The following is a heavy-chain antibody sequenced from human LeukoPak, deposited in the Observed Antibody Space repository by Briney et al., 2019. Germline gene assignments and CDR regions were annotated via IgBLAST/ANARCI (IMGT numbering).Heavy chain of an antibody. CDR1: GFTFSSYW. CDR3: ARDTPTVILRFLEWSQYYFDY. Sequence: GGSLRLSCAASGFTFSSYWMSWVRQAPGKGLEWVANIKQDGSEKYYVDSVKGRFTISRDNAKNSLYLQMNSLRAEDTAVYYCARDTPTVILRFLEWSQYYFDYWGQGTLVTVSS. CDR2: IKQDGSEK. J-gene: IGHJ4*02. D-gene: IGHD3-3*01. V-gene: IGHV3-7*01.